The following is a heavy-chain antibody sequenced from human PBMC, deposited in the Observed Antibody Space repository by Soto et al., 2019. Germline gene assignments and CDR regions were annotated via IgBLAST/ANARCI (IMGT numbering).Heavy chain of an antibody. Sequence: GGSLRLSCAASGFTFNSDWMSWVRQVPGKGLVWVSRISGDGSVRNYADSVRGRFTISRDNAKNTLFLQMNSLRAEDTAVYYCAREGVGLALGAFDIWGQGTMVTVSS. CDR2: ISGDGSVR. CDR1: GFTFNSDW. V-gene: IGHV3-74*01. D-gene: IGHD3-3*01. CDR3: AREGVGLALGAFDI. J-gene: IGHJ3*02.